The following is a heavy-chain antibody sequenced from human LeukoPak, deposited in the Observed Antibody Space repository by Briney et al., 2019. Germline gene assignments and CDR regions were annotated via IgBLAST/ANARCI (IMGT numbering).Heavy chain of an antibody. V-gene: IGHV5-10-1*01. D-gene: IGHD3-16*01. CDR1: GSIFTSYW. Sequence: GNPLRICSVGSGSIFTSYWISRGRQMPAEGQEWMGRIDPSDSYPNSRPSIQGHATISEDKSISTAYPQWSSLEASDTAMYFCGRGRGKDDYWGQGTLVTVSS. CDR2: IDPSDSYP. J-gene: IGHJ4*02. CDR3: GRGRGKDDY.